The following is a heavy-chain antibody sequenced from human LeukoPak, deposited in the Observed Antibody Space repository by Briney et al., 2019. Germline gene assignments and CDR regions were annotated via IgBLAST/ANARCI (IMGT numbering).Heavy chain of an antibody. Sequence: SEALSLTCTVSTDSISKGYYWGWIRQPPGKGLEWIGSIYHSGSTYYNPSLKSRVTISLDTSKYQFSLRVNSVTAVDTALYYCARDTAIYRAFDVWGQGTMVTVSS. CDR1: TDSISKGYY. CDR3: ARDTAIYRAFDV. V-gene: IGHV4-38-2*02. CDR2: IYHSGST. D-gene: IGHD3-16*02. J-gene: IGHJ3*01.